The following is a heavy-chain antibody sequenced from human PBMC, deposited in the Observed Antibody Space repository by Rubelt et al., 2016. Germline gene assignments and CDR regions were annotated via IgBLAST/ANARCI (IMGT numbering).Heavy chain of an antibody. CDR2: ISHSGST. CDR1: GGSFSGYY. J-gene: IGHJ4*02. V-gene: IGHV4-34*01. CDR3: AREDSSGYWGGADY. Sequence: QVQLQQWGAGLLKPSETLSLTCAVYGGSFSGYYYSWIRQPPGKGLEWIGEISHSGSTNYNSSLKSRVALSVDTSKNQFSLKLSSVTAADTAGYYCAREDSSGYWGGADYWGQGTLVTVSS. D-gene: IGHD3-22*01.